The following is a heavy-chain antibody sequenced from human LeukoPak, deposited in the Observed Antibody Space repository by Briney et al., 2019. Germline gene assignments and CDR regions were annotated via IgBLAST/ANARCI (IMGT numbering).Heavy chain of an antibody. CDR3: ARLLRPGGRTGDAFDV. CDR2: FYDSRDT. J-gene: IGHJ3*01. Sequence: SETLSLTCYVSGDSINNHHWAWIRQPPGAGLEWIGYFYDSRDTNSKPSLKRRVTISVDMPNSQFSLTMTSVTAADTAIYYCARLLRPGGRTGDAFDVWGQGTMVTVSS. CDR1: GDSINNHH. V-gene: IGHV4-59*08. D-gene: IGHD1-26*01.